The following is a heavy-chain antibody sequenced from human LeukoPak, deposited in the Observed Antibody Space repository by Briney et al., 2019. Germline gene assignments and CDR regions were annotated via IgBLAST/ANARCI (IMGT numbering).Heavy chain of an antibody. CDR1: GYTFTSYG. CDR2: ISAYNGNT. J-gene: IGHJ4*02. D-gene: IGHD3-3*01. CDR3: ARKNYVFWSGYYINFDY. Sequence: GASVKVSCKASGYTFTSYGISWVRQAPGQGLEWMGWISAYNGNTNYAQKLQGRVTMTTDTSTSTAYMELRSLRSDDTAVYYCARKNYVFWSGYYINFDYWGQGTLVTVSS. V-gene: IGHV1-18*01.